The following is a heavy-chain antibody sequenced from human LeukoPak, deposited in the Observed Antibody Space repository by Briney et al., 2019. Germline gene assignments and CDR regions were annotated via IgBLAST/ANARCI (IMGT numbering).Heavy chain of an antibody. J-gene: IGHJ4*02. V-gene: IGHV3-74*01. Sequence: GGSLRLSCAASGFTFSSYWMHWVRQAPGKGLVWVSHINSDGSITTYADSVMGRFTISRDNAKNTLYLQMNSLRTEDTALYYCAKDHASIYYGSGSYGSGVDYWDQGTLVTVSS. CDR1: GFTFSSYW. D-gene: IGHD3-10*01. CDR3: AKDHASIYYGSGSYGSGVDY. CDR2: INSDGSIT.